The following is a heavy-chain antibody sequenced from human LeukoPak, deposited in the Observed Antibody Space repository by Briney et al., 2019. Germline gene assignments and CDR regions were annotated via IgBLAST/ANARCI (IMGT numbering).Heavy chain of an antibody. V-gene: IGHV4-39*02. CDR2: VYYSGST. J-gene: IGHJ4*02. CDR1: GGSISSSYY. CDR3: AIAARPQFDFDY. D-gene: IGHD6-6*01. Sequence: SETLSLTCTVSGGSISSSYYWDWIRQPPGKGLEWIGSVYYSGSTHYNPPLKSRVTISEDTSKNQFSPKLSSVTAADTAVYYCAIAARPQFDFDYWGQGALVTVSS.